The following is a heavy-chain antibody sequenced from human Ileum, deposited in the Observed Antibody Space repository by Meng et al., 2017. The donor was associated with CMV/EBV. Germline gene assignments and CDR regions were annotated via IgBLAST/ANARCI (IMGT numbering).Heavy chain of an antibody. J-gene: IGHJ6*02. V-gene: IGHV3-33*06. CDR1: GFTFSNYA. D-gene: IGHD5-18*01. CDR3: AKDRGMGYSYGLYYYYYGMDV. CDR2: IWYDGDKK. Sequence: GESLKISCGAPGFTFSNYAMHWVRQTPGKGLEWVAIIWYDGDKKYYADSVRGRFTISRDNSKNTLYLQMNSLRAEDTAVYYCAKDRGMGYSYGLYYYYYGMDVWGQGTMVTVSS.